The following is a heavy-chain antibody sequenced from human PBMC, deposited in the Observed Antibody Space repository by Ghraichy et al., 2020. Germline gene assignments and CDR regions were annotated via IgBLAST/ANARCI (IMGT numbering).Heavy chain of an antibody. CDR1: GFALTNYW. CDR2: IRGDGGNT. D-gene: IGHD2-15*01. Sequence: GGSLRLSCAASGFALTNYWMHWVRQAPGKGPVWVSRIRGDGGNTHYADSVKGRFTISRDNAKTTLYLQMNSLRAEDTAVYYCATCTNDGGRSGYDFWGQGTLVTVSS. V-gene: IGHV3-74*01. CDR3: ATCTNDGGRSGYDF. J-gene: IGHJ4*02.